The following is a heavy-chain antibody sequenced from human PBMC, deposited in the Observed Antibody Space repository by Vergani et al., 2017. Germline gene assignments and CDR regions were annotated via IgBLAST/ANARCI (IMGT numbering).Heavy chain of an antibody. V-gene: IGHV4-4*09. J-gene: IGHJ4*02. CDR2: IYTSGST. CDR3: ARRYCSGGSCDTEFDY. D-gene: IGHD2-15*01. Sequence: QVQLQESGPGLVKPSETLSLTCTVSGGSISSYYWSWIRQPPGKGLEWIGYIYTSGSTNYNPSLKSRVTISVDTSKNQFSLKLSSVTAADTAVYYCARRYCSGGSCDTEFDYGGQGTLVTVSS. CDR1: GGSISSYY.